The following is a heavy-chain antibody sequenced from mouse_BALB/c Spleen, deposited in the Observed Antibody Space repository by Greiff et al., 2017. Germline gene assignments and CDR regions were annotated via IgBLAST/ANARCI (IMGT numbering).Heavy chain of an antibody. D-gene: IGHD2-14*01. J-gene: IGHJ4*01. CDR1: GYSFTSYW. CDR2: IYPGNSDT. Sequence: VQLQQSGTVLARPGASVKMSCKASGYSFTSYWMHWVKQRPGQGLEWIGAIYPGNSDTSYNQKFKGKAKLTAVTSASTAYMELSSLTNEDSAVYYCTREGDRYDGDYYAMDYWGQGTSVTVSS. V-gene: IGHV1-5*01. CDR3: TREGDRYDGDYYAMDY.